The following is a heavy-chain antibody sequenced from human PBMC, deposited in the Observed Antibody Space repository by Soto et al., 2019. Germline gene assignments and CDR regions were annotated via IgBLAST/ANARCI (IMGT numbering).Heavy chain of an antibody. CDR3: LGAAAGTY. Sequence: QVQLMESGGGVVQPGRSLRLSCAASGFTFSSYGMHWVRQAPGKGLEWVAVISYDGSNKYYADSVKGRFTISRDNSKNTLYLQMNSLRAEDTAVYYCLGAAAGTYWAQGTLVTVSS. V-gene: IGHV3-30*03. CDR1: GFTFSSYG. D-gene: IGHD6-13*01. J-gene: IGHJ4*02. CDR2: ISYDGSNK.